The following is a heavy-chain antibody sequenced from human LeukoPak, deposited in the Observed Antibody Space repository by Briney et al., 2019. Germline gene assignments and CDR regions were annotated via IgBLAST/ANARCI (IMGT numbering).Heavy chain of an antibody. CDR1: GYTFTSYD. Sequence: ASVKVSCKASGYTFTSYDINWVRQATGQGLEWMGWMNPNSGNTGYAQKFQGRVTMTRNTSISTAYMELSSLRSEDTAVYYCARGLVMTTVTTEGNWGQGTLVTVSS. J-gene: IGHJ4*02. CDR2: MNPNSGNT. D-gene: IGHD4-17*01. V-gene: IGHV1-8*01. CDR3: ARGLVMTTVTTEGN.